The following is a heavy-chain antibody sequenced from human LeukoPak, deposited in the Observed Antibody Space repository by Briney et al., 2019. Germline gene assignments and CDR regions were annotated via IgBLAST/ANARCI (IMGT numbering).Heavy chain of an antibody. J-gene: IGHJ6*03. Sequence: TSSETLSLTCAVYGGSFSGYYWSWIRQPPGKGLEWIGEINHSGSTNYNPSLKSRVTISVDTSKNQFSLKLSSVTAADTAVYYCARGAITMVRGVIGTSYYYYMDVWGKGTTVTISS. CDR1: GGSFSGYY. CDR2: INHSGST. CDR3: ARGAITMVRGVIGTSYYYYMDV. D-gene: IGHD3-10*01. V-gene: IGHV4-34*01.